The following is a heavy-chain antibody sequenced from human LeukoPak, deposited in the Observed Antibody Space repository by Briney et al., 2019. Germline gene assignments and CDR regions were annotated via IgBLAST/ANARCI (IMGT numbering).Heavy chain of an antibody. CDR3: ASQPSYYYYMDV. CDR1: GYTFTGYY. V-gene: IGHV1-18*04. CDR2: ISADNGNT. Sequence: AASVKVSCKASGYTFTGYYMHWVRQAPGQGLEWMGWISADNGNTYYTQNFQGRVSMTTDTSTSTAYMEVRSLRSDDTAVYYCASQPSYYYYMDVWGKGTTVTISS. J-gene: IGHJ6*03.